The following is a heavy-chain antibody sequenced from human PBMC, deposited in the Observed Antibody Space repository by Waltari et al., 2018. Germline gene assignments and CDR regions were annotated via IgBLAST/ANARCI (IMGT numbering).Heavy chain of an antibody. CDR3: AKERGGSNGHDY. Sequence: VQLQESGPGLVKPSQTLSLTCTVSGGSISSGSYYWSWVRQAPGKGLEWVSAISGSGGSTYYADSVKGRFTISRDNSKNTLYLQMNSLRAEDTAVYYCAKERGGSNGHDYWGQGTLVTVSS. D-gene: IGHD1-26*01. CDR2: ISGSGGST. J-gene: IGHJ4*02. CDR1: GGSISSGSYY. V-gene: IGHV3-23*01.